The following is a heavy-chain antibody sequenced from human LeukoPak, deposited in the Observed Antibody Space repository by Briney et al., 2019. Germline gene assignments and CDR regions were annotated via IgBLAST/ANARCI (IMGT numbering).Heavy chain of an antibody. CDR3: ARDRRSGSSSGYYYYYMDV. CDR2: IYYSGST. Sequence: SETLSLTCTVSGGSVSSSYWSWIRQPPGKGLEWIGYIYYSGSTNYNPSLKSRVTISVDTSKNQFSLKLSSVTAADTAVYYCARDRRSGSSSGYYYYYMDVWGKGTTVTVSS. D-gene: IGHD6-6*01. CDR1: GGSVSSSY. V-gene: IGHV4-59*02. J-gene: IGHJ6*03.